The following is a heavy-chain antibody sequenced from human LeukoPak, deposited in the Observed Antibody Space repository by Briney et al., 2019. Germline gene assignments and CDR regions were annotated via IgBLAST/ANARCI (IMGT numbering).Heavy chain of an antibody. CDR1: GDAVINNHYY. J-gene: IGHJ4*02. CDR2: IFYSGALFSRGDT. V-gene: IGHV4-39*07. CDR3: ANWRGYRGYDYGFDY. D-gene: IGHD5-12*01. Sequence: PSETLSLTCNVSGDAVINNHYYWGWIRQSPGKGLEWIANIFYSGALFSRGDTYYNPSLKSRVTISVDTSKNQFSLKVRSVTAADTAVYYCANWRGYRGYDYGFDYWGQGTLVTVSS.